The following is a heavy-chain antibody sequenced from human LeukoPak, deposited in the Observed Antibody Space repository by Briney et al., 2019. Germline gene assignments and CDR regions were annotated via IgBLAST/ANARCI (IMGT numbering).Heavy chain of an antibody. D-gene: IGHD2-15*01. CDR2: INPNSGGT. V-gene: IGHV1-2*02. CDR3: ARDRGYCSGGSCSSFDY. CDR1: GYTFTGYY. J-gene: IGHJ4*02. Sequence: GASVKVSCKASGYTFTGYYMHWVRQAPGQGLEWMGWINPNSGGTNYAQKFQGRVTMTRDTSISTAYMELSRLRSDDTAVYHCARDRGYCSGGSCSSFDYWGQGTLVTVSS.